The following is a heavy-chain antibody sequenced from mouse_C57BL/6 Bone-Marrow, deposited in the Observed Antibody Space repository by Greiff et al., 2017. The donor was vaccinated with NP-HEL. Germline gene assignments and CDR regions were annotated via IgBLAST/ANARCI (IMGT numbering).Heavy chain of an antibody. CDR2: ISSGSSTI. Sequence: EVHLVESGGGLVKPGGSLKLSCAASGFTFSDYGMHWVRQAPEKGLEWVAYISSGSSTIYYADTVKGRFTISRDNAKNTLFLQMTSRRSEDTAMYYCARGGWLLRDYWGQGTTLTVSS. D-gene: IGHD2-3*01. V-gene: IGHV5-17*01. CDR1: GFTFSDYG. CDR3: ARGGWLLRDY. J-gene: IGHJ2*01.